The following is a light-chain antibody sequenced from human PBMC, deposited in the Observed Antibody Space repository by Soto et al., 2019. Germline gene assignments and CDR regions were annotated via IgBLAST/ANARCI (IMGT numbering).Light chain of an antibody. CDR1: QDISSW. V-gene: IGKV1-12*01. Sequence: DIQMTQSPSSVSASVGDRVTITCRASQDISSWLAWYQQKPGKAPKLLIYAASSLHSGVPPRFSGSESGTDFTLTISSLQPEDYASYYCQQDNSFPLTFGGGTKLEIK. CDR3: QQDNSFPLT. CDR2: AAS. J-gene: IGKJ4*01.